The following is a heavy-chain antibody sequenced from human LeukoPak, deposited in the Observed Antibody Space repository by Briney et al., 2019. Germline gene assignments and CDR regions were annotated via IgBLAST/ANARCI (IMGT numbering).Heavy chain of an antibody. CDR3: ACGVPHSYYYMDV. D-gene: IGHD2-21*01. V-gene: IGHV4-59*12. J-gene: IGHJ6*03. CDR2: IYYTGSA. Sequence: SETLSLTCTVSGDSINTYYWSWIRQPPGKGLEWIAHIYYTGSASYNPSLKSRATISVDTSKNQFSLSLSSVTAAGTAVYYCACGVPHSYYYMDVWGKGTTVAVSS. CDR1: GDSINTYY.